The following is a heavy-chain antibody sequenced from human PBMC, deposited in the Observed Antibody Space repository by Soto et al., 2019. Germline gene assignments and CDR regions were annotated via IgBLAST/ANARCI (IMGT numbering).Heavy chain of an antibody. CDR1: GYSFTSYR. J-gene: IGHJ4*02. CDR2: ISASNGDT. CDR3: ARADYGDDDY. D-gene: IGHD4-17*01. V-gene: IGHV1-18*01. Sequence: QVQLVQSGAEVKKPGASVKVSCKASGYSFTSYRISWVRQAPGQGLEWMGWISASNGDTKYAQKLQDRVTMTTDTSTSTAYMELRSLRSDDTAVYFCARADYGDDDYGGQGTLITVSS.